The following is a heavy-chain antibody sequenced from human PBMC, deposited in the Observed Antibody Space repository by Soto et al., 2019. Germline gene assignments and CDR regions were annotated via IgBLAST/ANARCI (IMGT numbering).Heavy chain of an antibody. CDR3: ARAWAVPGSHWGD. J-gene: IGHJ4*02. V-gene: IGHV4-59*01. D-gene: IGHD6-19*01. Sequence: QVQLQESGPGLVKPSETLSLTCTVSGDSMNPYYWSWIRPPPGKGLEWIGYIYFSGSTNFNPSLKSRVTLSLDTSTRQFFLKLTSVTAADTAVYYCARAWAVPGSHWGDWGRGTLVTVAS. CDR2: IYFSGST. CDR1: GDSMNPYY.